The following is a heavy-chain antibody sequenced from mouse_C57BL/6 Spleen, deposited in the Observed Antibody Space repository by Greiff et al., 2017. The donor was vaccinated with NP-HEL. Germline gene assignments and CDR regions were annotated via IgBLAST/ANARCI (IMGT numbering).Heavy chain of an antibody. J-gene: IGHJ2*01. CDR3: ASHERDYCGTGSFFDY. CDR1: GYTFTEYT. CDR2: FYPGSGSI. D-gene: IGHD1-1*01. V-gene: IGHV1-62-2*01. Sequence: QVQLQQSGAELVKPGASVKLSCKASGYTFTEYTIHWVKQRPGQGLEWIGWFYPGSGSIKYNEKFKDKATLTADKSSSTVYMELRRLTSEDSAVYFCASHERDYCGTGSFFDYWGQGTTLTVSS.